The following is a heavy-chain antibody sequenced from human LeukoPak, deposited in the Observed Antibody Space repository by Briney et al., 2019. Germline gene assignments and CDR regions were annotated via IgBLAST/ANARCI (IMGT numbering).Heavy chain of an antibody. J-gene: IGHJ4*02. V-gene: IGHV3-23*01. CDR3: ANRGKYYFDY. CDR1: GFTFSNYA. D-gene: IGHD3-10*01. Sequence: PGGSLRLSCVASGFTFSNYAMSWVRQAPGKGLEWVSSISDGGGGTYYADSVKSRFTISRDNSKNTLYLLMNSLRAEDTAIYYCANRGKYYFDYWGQGTLVTVSS. CDR2: ISDGGGGT.